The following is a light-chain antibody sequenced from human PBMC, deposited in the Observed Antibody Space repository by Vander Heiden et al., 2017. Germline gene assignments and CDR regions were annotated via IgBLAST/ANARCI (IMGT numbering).Light chain of an antibody. Sequence: QSALTQPASVSGSPGQSITISCTGNSSDVGGYNYVSWYQHHPGKAPKLMIYVVTNRPSGVSNRFSGSKSGNTASLTISGLQAEDEADYYCSSYTSSSTVVFGGGTKLTVL. CDR1: SSDVGGYNY. CDR3: SSYTSSSTVV. CDR2: VVT. J-gene: IGLJ2*01. V-gene: IGLV2-14*01.